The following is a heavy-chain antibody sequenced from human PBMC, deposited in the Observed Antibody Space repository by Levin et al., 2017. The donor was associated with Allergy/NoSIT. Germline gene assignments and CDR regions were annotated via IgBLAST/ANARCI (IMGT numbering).Heavy chain of an antibody. CDR3: AKDLPCGYSYGPHDY. V-gene: IGHV3-30*18. Sequence: GGSLRLSCAASGFTFSSYGMHWVRQAPGKGLERVAVISYDGSNKYYADSVKGRFTISRDNSKNTLYLQMNSLRAEDTAVYYCAKDLPCGYSYGPHDYWGQGTLVTVSS. CDR2: ISYDGSNK. J-gene: IGHJ4*02. CDR1: GFTFSSYG. D-gene: IGHD5-18*01.